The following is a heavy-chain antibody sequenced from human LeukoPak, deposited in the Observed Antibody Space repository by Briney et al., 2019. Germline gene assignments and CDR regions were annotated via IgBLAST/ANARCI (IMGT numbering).Heavy chain of an antibody. V-gene: IGHV1-2*06. Sequence: ASVKVSCKASGGTFSSYAISWVRQAPGQGLEWMGRINPNSGGTNYAQKFQGRVTMTRDTSISTAYMELSRLRSDDTAVYYCARQENDYFDYWGQGTLVTVSS. CDR1: GGTFSSYA. J-gene: IGHJ4*02. CDR2: INPNSGGT. CDR3: ARQENDYFDY.